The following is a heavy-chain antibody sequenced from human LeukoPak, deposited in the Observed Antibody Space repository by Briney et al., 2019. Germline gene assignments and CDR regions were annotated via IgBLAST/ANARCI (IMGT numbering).Heavy chain of an antibody. V-gene: IGHV3-30-3*01. Sequence: GGPLRLSCAASGFTFSSYAMHWVRQAPGKGLEWVAVISYDGSNKYYADSVKGRFTISRDNSKNTLYLQMNSLRAEDTAVYYCARDGSWEPGAFDIWGQGTMVTVSS. J-gene: IGHJ3*02. CDR1: GFTFSSYA. CDR2: ISYDGSNK. CDR3: ARDGSWEPGAFDI. D-gene: IGHD1-26*01.